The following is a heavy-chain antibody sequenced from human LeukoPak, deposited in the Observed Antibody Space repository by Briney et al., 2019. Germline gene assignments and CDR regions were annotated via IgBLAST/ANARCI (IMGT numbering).Heavy chain of an antibody. CDR3: AKRGQRYDILTVYYYYNALDV. CDR1: GFTLSSYA. V-gene: IGHV3-23*01. D-gene: IGHD3-9*01. CDR2: ISGSGGIT. Sequence: GGSLRLSCAASGFTLSSYAMSWVRQAPGKGLEWVSAISGSGGITYYADSVKGRFTTSRDNSRNTLFLQMNSLRAGDTAVYYCAKRGQRYDILTVYYYYNALDVWGQGTTVTVSS. J-gene: IGHJ6*02.